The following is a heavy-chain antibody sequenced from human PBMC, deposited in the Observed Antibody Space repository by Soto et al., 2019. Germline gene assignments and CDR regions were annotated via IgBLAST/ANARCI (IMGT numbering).Heavy chain of an antibody. V-gene: IGHV1-69*08. J-gene: IGHJ4*02. CDR2: IIPILGIA. CDR1: GGTFSSYT. D-gene: IGHD3-10*01. Sequence: QVQLVQSGAEVKKPGSSVKVSCKASGGTFSSYTISWVRQAPGQGLEWMGRIIPILGIANYAQKFQGRVTITADKSPSTAYLELRSMRSEATAVYYCARDLEKGNYSGSGSSYWGQGTLVTVSS. CDR3: ARDLEKGNYSGSGSSY.